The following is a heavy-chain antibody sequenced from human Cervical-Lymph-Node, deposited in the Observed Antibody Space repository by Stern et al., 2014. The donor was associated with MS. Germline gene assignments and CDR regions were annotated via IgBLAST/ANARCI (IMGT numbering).Heavy chain of an antibody. Sequence: QVQLVESGGGVVQPGTSLRLSCAAPGFTFSSYGMHWVRQAPGKGLEWVALAWYDGSTAYYTNSVKGRFTISRDNSKNTLSLQMNSLTAEDTAVYYCARGHIPYAYNYLFDYWGQGTLVTVS. D-gene: IGHD5-24*01. J-gene: IGHJ4*02. V-gene: IGHV3-33*01. CDR2: AWYDGSTA. CDR1: GFTFSSYG. CDR3: ARGHIPYAYNYLFDY.